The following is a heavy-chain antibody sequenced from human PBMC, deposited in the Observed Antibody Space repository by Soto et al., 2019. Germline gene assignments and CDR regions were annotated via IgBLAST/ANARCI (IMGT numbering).Heavy chain of an antibody. CDR2: ISHDGSGK. V-gene: IGHV3-30*18. CDR1: GFTFSSYG. D-gene: IGHD2-2*01. J-gene: IGHJ4*02. Sequence: QVQLVESGGGVVQPGGSLRLSCAGSGFTFSSYGMHWVRQAPGKGLEWVAAISHDGSGKYSVDSVKGRFTISRDNSKTTVFLQMDSLRTEDTALYYCAKGIVPAVPSPYDYWGQGTLVTVSS. CDR3: AKGIVPAVPSPYDY.